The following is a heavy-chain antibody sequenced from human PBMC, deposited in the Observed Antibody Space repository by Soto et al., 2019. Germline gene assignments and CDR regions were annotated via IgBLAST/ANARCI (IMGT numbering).Heavy chain of an antibody. CDR2: IYYTGST. CDR3: AKYRRTEAEGFTLDY. D-gene: IGHD6-13*01. Sequence: SETLSLTCTVSGDSINNYYWSWIRQPPGKRLEWIGYIYYTGSTTYNPSLESRVTMSVDTSKNQFSLKLSSVNAADTAVYYCAKYRRTEAEGFTLDYWGRGTMVTVYS. V-gene: IGHV4-59*01. J-gene: IGHJ4*02. CDR1: GDSINNYY.